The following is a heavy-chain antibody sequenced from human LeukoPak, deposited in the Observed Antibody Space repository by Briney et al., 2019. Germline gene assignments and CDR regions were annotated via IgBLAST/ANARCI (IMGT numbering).Heavy chain of an antibody. CDR1: GGSITNSSSY. CDR3: ASLLYGNMDV. D-gene: IGHD2/OR15-2a*01. CDR2: IYYLGRT. Sequence: KSSETLSLTCSVSGGSITNSSSYWGWVRQPPGKGPEWIGTIYYLGRTYYNPSLKSRLTIYVDTSKNQFSLRLISVTAADTAVYYCASLLYGNMDVWGKGTTVTVSS. V-gene: IGHV4-39*01. J-gene: IGHJ6*03.